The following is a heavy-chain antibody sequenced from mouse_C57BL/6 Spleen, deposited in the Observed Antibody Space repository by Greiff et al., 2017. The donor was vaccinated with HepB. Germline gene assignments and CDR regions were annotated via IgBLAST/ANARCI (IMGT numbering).Heavy chain of an antibody. D-gene: IGHD2-4*01. V-gene: IGHV1-26*01. CDR2: INPNNGGT. CDR1: GYTFTDYY. Sequence: EVQLQQSGPELVKPGASVKISCKASGYTFTDYYMNWVKQSHGKSLEWIGDINPNNGGTSYNQKFKGKATLTVDKSSSTAYMELRSLTSEDSAVYYCARWYDYPYYAMDYWGQGTSVTVSS. J-gene: IGHJ4*01. CDR3: ARWYDYPYYAMDY.